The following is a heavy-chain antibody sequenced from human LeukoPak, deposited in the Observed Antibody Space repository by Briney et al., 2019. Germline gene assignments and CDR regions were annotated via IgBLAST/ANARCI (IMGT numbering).Heavy chain of an antibody. D-gene: IGHD1-26*01. CDR2: INAGNGNT. Sequence: ASVKVSCKASGYTFTSYAMHWVRQAPGQRLEWMGWINAGNGNTKYSQEFQGRVTITRDTSASTAYMELSSLRSEDMAVYYCAKGGVGAIRYPFDYWGQGTLVTVSS. J-gene: IGHJ4*02. V-gene: IGHV1-3*03. CDR1: GYTFTSYA. CDR3: AKGGVGAIRYPFDY.